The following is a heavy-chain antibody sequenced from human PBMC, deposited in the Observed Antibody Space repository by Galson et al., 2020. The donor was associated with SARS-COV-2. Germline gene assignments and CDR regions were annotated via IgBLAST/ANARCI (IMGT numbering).Heavy chain of an antibody. CDR3: ASVGDWSQFDY. V-gene: IGHV4-34*01. CDR1: GGSFSGYY. J-gene: IGHJ4*02. D-gene: IGHD3-9*01. CDR2: INHSGST. Sequence: SETLSLTCAVYGGSFSGYYWSWIRQPPGKGLEWIGEINHSGSTNYNPSLKSRVTISVDTSKNQFSLKLSSVTAADTAVYYCASVGDWSQFDYWGQGTLVTVSS.